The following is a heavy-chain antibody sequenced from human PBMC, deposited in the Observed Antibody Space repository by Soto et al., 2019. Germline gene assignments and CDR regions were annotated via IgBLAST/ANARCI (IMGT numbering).Heavy chain of an antibody. D-gene: IGHD4-4*01. CDR3: ANRGNPPVYYYYGMDV. CDR2: ISYDGSNK. Sequence: ESGGGVVQPGRSLRLSCAASGFTFSSYGMHWVRQAPGKGLEWVAVISYDGSNKYYADSVKGRFTISRDNSKNTLYLQMNSLRAEDTAVYYCANRGNPPVYYYYGMDVWGQGTTVTVSS. J-gene: IGHJ6*02. V-gene: IGHV3-30*18. CDR1: GFTFSSYG.